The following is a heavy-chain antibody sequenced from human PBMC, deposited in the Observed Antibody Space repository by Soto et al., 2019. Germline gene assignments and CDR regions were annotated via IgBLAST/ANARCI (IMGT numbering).Heavy chain of an antibody. CDR1: GGSISSSSYY. D-gene: IGHD3-22*01. CDR3: ARWYYHDSSGYSHSEYFQH. CDR2: IYYSGRT. V-gene: IGHV4-39*01. J-gene: IGHJ1*01. Sequence: QLQLQESGPGLVKPSETLSLTCTVSGGSISSSSYYWGLIRQPPAKGLEWIGGIYYSGRTYYNPSLKRRVTLSVDKSKTQFSLKQSSATAAETTVHYCARWYYHDSSGYSHSEYFQHWGQGSLVTVSS.